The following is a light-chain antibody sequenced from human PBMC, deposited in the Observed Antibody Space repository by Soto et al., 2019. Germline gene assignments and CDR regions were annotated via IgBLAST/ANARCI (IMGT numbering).Light chain of an antibody. V-gene: IGLV1-44*01. J-gene: IGLJ3*02. CDR2: SNN. CDR3: AAWDDSLNGQGV. CDR1: SSNIGRNT. Sequence: QSVLTQPPSASGTPGQRVTISCSGSSSNIGRNTVAWYQRLPGTAPKLLIYSNNQRPSWVPDRFSGSKSGTSASLAISGIPSEDEADYYCAAWDDSLNGQGVFGGGTKLTVL.